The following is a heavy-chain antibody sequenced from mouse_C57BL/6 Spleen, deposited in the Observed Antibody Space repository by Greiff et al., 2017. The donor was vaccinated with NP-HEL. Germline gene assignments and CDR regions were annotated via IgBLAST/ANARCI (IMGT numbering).Heavy chain of an antibody. Sequence: EVKLMESGGGLVKPGGSLKLSCAASGFTFSDYGMHWVRQAPEKGLEWVAYISSGSSTIYYADTVKGRFTISRDNAKNTLFLQMTSLRSEDTAMYYCARRNYYGSSYAMDYWGQGTSVTVSS. CDR3: ARRNYYGSSYAMDY. CDR1: GFTFSDYG. CDR2: ISSGSSTI. J-gene: IGHJ4*01. V-gene: IGHV5-17*01. D-gene: IGHD1-1*01.